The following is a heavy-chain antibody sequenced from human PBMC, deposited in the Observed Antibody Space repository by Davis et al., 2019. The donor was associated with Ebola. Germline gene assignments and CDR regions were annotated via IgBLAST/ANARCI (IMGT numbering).Heavy chain of an antibody. J-gene: IGHJ4*02. CDR3: ARGPLRFLEWLLGYYFDY. Sequence: GGSLRLSCAASGFTFSSYWMSWVRQAPGKGLEWVANIKQDGREKYYVDSVKGRFTISRDNAKNSLYLQMNSLKAEDKAVYYCARGPLRFLEWLLGYYFDYWGQGTLVTVSS. D-gene: IGHD3-3*01. CDR1: GFTFSSYW. CDR2: IKQDGREK. V-gene: IGHV3-7*03.